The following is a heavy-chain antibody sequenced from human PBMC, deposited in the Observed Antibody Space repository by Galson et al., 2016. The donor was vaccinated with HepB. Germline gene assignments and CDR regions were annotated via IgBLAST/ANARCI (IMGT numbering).Heavy chain of an antibody. J-gene: IGHJ4*02. CDR2: ISAYNGNK. CDR1: GYTLNSYG. D-gene: IGHD3-16*01. V-gene: IGHV1-18*01. Sequence: SVKVSCKASGYTLNSYGITWVRQAPGQGLEWMGWISAYNGNKQYAQRFQGRVTMTTDTSTSTAYMELRSLRPDDTAVYFCANLDYDLLTCHYFDYWGQGTLVTVSS. CDR3: ANLDYDLLTCHYFDY.